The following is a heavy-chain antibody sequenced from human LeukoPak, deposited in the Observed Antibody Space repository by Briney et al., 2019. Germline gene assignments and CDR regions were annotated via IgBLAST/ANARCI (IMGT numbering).Heavy chain of an antibody. CDR3: AKATGYLL. D-gene: IGHD1-14*01. CDR2: ISNSDGTT. Sequence: GGSLRLSCAVSGFTFSSYAMSWVRQAPGRGLEWVSTISNSDGTTYYADSVKGRFTISRDDSENTLSLQMNSLRAEDTAVYYCAKATGYLLWGQGTLVTVSS. V-gene: IGHV3-23*01. J-gene: IGHJ4*02. CDR1: GFTFSSYA.